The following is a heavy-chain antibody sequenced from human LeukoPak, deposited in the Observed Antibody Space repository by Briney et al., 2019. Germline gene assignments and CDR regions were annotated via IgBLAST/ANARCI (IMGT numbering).Heavy chain of an antibody. J-gene: IGHJ4*02. D-gene: IGHD2-2*01. CDR1: GFSFSTYA. CDR3: AKGSCASTSCYWDY. V-gene: IGHV3-23*01. CDR2: ISGSGGAT. Sequence: GGSLRLSCAASGFSFSTYAMNWVRQSPGKGLEWLSVISGSGGATYYADSVKGRFTISRDNSKNTLYLQMNSLTAEDTAIYYCAKGSCASTSCYWDYWGQGTLVTVSS.